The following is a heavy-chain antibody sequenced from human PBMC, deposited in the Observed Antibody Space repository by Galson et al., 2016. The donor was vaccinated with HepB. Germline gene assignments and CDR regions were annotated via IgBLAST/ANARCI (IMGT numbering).Heavy chain of an antibody. V-gene: IGHV3-21*01. CDR2: ISGSSIYI. CDR3: TRDDIYGSVPKSDY. CDR1: GFDFSIYS. Sequence: SLRLSCAASGFDFSIYSMSWVRQAPGKGLEWVSSISGSSIYIYYADSVKGRFTISRDNAENSLDLQMNSLRAEDTAVYYCTRDDIYGSVPKSDYWGQGTLVTVSS. J-gene: IGHJ4*02. D-gene: IGHD3-10*01.